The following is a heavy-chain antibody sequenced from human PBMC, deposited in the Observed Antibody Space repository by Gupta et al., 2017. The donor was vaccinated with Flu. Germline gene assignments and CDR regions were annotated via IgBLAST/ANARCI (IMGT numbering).Heavy chain of an antibody. Sequence: QVQLQESGPGLVKPSETLSLTCAVSGYSTSRGYYWGWIRQPPGKGLEWLGSIYETGSTFYNPSLNRRVTLSVDTSKNQFSLRLLSMTAADTAVYYCARTLDYYGSGIYGFDFWGQGTMVLVSS. CDR3: ARTLDYYGSGIYGFDF. D-gene: IGHD3-10*01. V-gene: IGHV4-38-2*01. CDR1: GYSTSRGYY. CDR2: IYETGST. J-gene: IGHJ3*01.